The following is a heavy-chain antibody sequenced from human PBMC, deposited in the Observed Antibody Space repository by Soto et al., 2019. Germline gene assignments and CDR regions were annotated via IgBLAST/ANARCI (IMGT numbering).Heavy chain of an antibody. CDR1: GGSISSNSDY. V-gene: IGHV4-39*01. J-gene: IGHJ4*02. CDR3: ARGQRYFESLYYYDSSGNFDY. Sequence: SETLSLTCTVSGGSISSNSDYWGWIRQPPGKGLEWIGSIYYSGNTYYNPSLKSRVTISVDTSKNQFSLKLSSVTAADTAVYYCARGQRYFESLYYYDSSGNFDYWGQGTLVTVSS. D-gene: IGHD3-22*01. CDR2: IYYSGNT.